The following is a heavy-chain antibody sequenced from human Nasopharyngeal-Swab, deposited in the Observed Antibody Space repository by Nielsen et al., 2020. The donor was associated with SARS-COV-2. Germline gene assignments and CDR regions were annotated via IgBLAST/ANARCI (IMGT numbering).Heavy chain of an antibody. CDR2: IYYSGST. CDR1: GGSISSGGYY. CDR3: ARAGITMIVVVPLVDAFDI. Sequence: SCTVSGGSISSGGYYWSWIRQHPGKGLEWIGYIYYSGSTYYNPSLKSRVTISVDTSKNQFSLKLSSVTAADTAVYYCARAGITMIVVVPLVDAFDIWGQGTMVTVSS. J-gene: IGHJ3*02. D-gene: IGHD3-22*01. V-gene: IGHV4-31*02.